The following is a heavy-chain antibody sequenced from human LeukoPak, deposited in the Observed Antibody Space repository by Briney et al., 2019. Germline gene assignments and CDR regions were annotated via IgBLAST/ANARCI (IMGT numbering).Heavy chain of an antibody. CDR3: ARAWFGAYFDY. J-gene: IGHJ4*02. D-gene: IGHD3-10*01. CDR2: IYTSGST. Sequence: PSETLSLTCTASGGSISSGSYYWSWIRQPAGKGLEWIGRIYTSGSTNYNPSLKSRVTISVDTSKNQFSLKLSPVTAADTAVYYCARAWFGAYFDYWGQGTLVTVSS. V-gene: IGHV4-61*02. CDR1: GGSISSGSYY.